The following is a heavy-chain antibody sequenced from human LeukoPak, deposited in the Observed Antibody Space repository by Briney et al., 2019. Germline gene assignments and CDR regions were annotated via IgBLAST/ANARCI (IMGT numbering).Heavy chain of an antibody. V-gene: IGHV4-34*01. CDR1: GGSISSYY. CDR2: INHSGST. CDR3: ARSDGYGLVGI. Sequence: SETLSLTCTVSGGSISSYYWSWIRQPPGKGLEWIGEINHSGSTNYNPSLKSRVTISVDTSKNQFSLNLSSVTAADTAVYYCARSDGYGLVGIWGQGTMVTVSS. J-gene: IGHJ3*02. D-gene: IGHD3-10*01.